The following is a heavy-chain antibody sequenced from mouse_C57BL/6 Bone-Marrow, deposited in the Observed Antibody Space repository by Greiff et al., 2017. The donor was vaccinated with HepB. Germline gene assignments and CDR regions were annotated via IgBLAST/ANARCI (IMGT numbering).Heavy chain of an antibody. D-gene: IGHD2-3*01. CDR1: GYTFTSYW. CDR3: ARWGYDGYYYYYAMDY. CDR2: IYPGSGST. J-gene: IGHJ4*01. Sequence: QVHVKQSGAELVKPGASVKMSCKASGYTFTSYWITWVKQRPGQGLEWIGDIYPGSGSTNYNEKFKSKATLTVDTSSSTAYMQLSSLTSEDSAVYYCARWGYDGYYYYYAMDYWGQGTSVTVSS. V-gene: IGHV1-55*01.